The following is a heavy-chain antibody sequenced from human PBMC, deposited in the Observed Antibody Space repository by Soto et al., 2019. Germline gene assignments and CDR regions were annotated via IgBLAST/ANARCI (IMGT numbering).Heavy chain of an antibody. CDR1: GGFIGTYY. Sequence: SETLSLTCTVSGGFIGTYYWSWIRQPAGKGLEWIGRIHTSGSPNYNPSPKSRVTMSVDTSKNQFSLRLTSVTAADTAVYYCARGSGSANFDYWGQGTLVTVSS. CDR2: IHTSGSP. V-gene: IGHV4-4*07. D-gene: IGHD3-10*01. J-gene: IGHJ4*02. CDR3: ARGSGSANFDY.